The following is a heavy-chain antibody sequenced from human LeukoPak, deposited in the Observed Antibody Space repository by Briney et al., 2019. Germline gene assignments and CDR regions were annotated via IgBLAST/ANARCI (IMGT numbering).Heavy chain of an antibody. CDR1: GGTFSSYA. V-gene: IGHV1-69*05. Sequence: SVKLSCKASGGTFSSYAISWVRQAPGQGLEWMGGIIPIFGTANYAQKFQGRVTITTDESTSTAYMELSSLRSEDTAVYYCASSSLGAYYFYYWGQGTLVTVSS. D-gene: IGHD2-2*01. J-gene: IGHJ4*02. CDR2: IIPIFGTA. CDR3: ASSSLGAYYFYY.